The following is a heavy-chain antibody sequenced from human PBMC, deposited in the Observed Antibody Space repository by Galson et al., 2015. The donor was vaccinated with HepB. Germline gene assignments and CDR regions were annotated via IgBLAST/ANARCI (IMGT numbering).Heavy chain of an antibody. CDR3: AKDPYLYSALAGTMAGFDY. CDR2: ISYDGSFR. D-gene: IGHD6-19*01. CDR1: GFSFSNYA. Sequence: SLRLSCASSGFSFSNYAIHWVRQAPGKGLEWMAVISYDGSFRYYSDSVKGRFTVSRDPSRSILYLQMNSLRVDDTAVYYCAKDPYLYSALAGTMAGFDYWGQGTLVTVSS. V-gene: IGHV3-30*18. J-gene: IGHJ4*02.